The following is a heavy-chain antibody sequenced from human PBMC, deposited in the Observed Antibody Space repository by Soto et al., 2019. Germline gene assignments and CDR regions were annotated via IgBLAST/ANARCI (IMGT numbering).Heavy chain of an antibody. J-gene: IGHJ5*02. CDR3: ARPAGEDDSSGWYSNWFDP. CDR1: GGSISSSSYY. V-gene: IGHV4-39*01. Sequence: TLSLTCTVSGGSISSSSYYWGWIRQPPGKGLEWIGSIYYSGSTYYNPSLKSRVTISVDTSKNQFSLKLSSVTAADTAVYYCARPAGEDDSSGWYSNWFDPWGQGTLVTVSS. CDR2: IYYSGST. D-gene: IGHD6-19*01.